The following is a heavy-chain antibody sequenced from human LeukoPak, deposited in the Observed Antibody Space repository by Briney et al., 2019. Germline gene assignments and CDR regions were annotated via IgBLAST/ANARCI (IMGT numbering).Heavy chain of an antibody. Sequence: PSETLSLTCTVSGGSISSYYWSWIRQPPGKGLEWIGYIYYSGSTNYNPSLKSRVTISVDTSKNQFSLKLSSVTAADTAVYYCARGSRRYCSSTSCYTSDYWGQGTLVTVSS. CDR2: IYYSGST. CDR3: ARGSRRYCSSTSCYTSDY. D-gene: IGHD2-2*02. J-gene: IGHJ4*02. CDR1: GGSISSYY. V-gene: IGHV4-59*12.